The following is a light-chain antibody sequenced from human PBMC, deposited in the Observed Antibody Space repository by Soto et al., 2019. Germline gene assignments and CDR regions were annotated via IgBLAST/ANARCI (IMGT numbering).Light chain of an antibody. CDR2: EVT. J-gene: IGLJ1*01. CDR3: GSYAGTPYV. Sequence: QSALTQPPSASGSPGQSVTISCTGTSSDVGGYNYVSWYQQHPGKVPKLMIYEVTKQPSGVPDRFSGSKSGNTASLTVSGLQTEDEADYYCGSYAGTPYVFGTGTKLTVL. CDR1: SSDVGGYNY. V-gene: IGLV2-8*01.